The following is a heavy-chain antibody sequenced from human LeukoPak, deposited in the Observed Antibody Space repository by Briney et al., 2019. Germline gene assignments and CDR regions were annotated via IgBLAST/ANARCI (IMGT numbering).Heavy chain of an antibody. V-gene: IGHV3-7*01. Sequence: GGSLRLSCAASGFTFSNYWMNWVRQAPGKGLEWVANIEQDGSRKYYVDSVKGRFTISRDNAKNSLYLQMNTLRPEDTAVYYCARERQNKDFWSGGDYWGQGTLVTVSS. D-gene: IGHD3-3*01. CDR3: ARERQNKDFWSGGDY. CDR1: GFTFSNYW. CDR2: IEQDGSRK. J-gene: IGHJ4*02.